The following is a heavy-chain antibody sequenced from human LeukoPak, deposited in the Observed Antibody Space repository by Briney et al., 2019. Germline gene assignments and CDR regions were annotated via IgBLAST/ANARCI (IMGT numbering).Heavy chain of an antibody. D-gene: IGHD3-10*01. J-gene: IGHJ6*03. CDR3: ARHVTRLLWFGELAEYMDV. CDR2: INHSGST. CDR1: GGSFSGYY. V-gene: IGHV4-34*01. Sequence: SETLSPTCAVYGGSFSGYYWSWIRQPPGKGLEWIGEINHSGSTNYNPSLKSRVTISVDTSKNQFSLKLSSVTAADTAVYYCARHVTRLLWFGELAEYMDVWGKGTTVTISS.